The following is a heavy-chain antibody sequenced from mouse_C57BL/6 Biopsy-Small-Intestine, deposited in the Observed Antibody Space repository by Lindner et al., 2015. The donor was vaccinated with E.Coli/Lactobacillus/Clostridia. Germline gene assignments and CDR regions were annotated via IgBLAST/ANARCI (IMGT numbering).Heavy chain of an antibody. CDR3: TRGTRGSYFDY. Sequence: SVKVSCKASGYTFTSYFIHWVRQAPGQGLEWMGIINPSGGGTTYAQKFQGRGTMTRDTSTSTVYMELSSLRSEDTAVYYCTRGTRGSYFDYWGQGSLVTVSS. CDR2: INPSGGGT. CDR1: GYTFTSYF. D-gene: IGHD3-3*01. V-gene: IGHV1-53*01. J-gene: IGHJ2*01.